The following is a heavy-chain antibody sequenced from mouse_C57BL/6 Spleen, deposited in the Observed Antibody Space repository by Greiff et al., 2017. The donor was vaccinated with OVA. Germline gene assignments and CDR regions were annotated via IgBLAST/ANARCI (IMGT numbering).Heavy chain of an antibody. CDR3: ARPVVTTYWYFDV. D-gene: IGHD1-1*01. V-gene: IGHV5-6*01. CDR2: ISSGGSYT. CDR1: GFTFSSYG. Sequence: EVQLVESGGDLVKPGGSLKLSCAASGFTFSSYGMSWVRQTPDKRLEWVATISSGGSYTYYPDSVKGRFTISRDNAKNTLYLQMSSLKSEDTAMYYCARPVVTTYWYFDVWGTGTTVTVSS. J-gene: IGHJ1*03.